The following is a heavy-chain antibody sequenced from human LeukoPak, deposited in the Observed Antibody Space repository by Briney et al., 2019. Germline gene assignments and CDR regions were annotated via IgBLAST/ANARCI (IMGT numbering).Heavy chain of an antibody. CDR3: ARDGVEMATIAAFDI. D-gene: IGHD5-24*01. J-gene: IGHJ3*02. CDR2: IWYDGSNK. V-gene: IGHV3-33*01. Sequence: GGSLRLSCAASGFTFSSYGMHWVRQAPGKGLEWVAVIWYDGSNKYYADSVKGRFTISRDNSKNTLYLQMNSLRAEDTAVYYCARDGVEMATIAAFDIWGQGTMVTVSS. CDR1: GFTFSSYG.